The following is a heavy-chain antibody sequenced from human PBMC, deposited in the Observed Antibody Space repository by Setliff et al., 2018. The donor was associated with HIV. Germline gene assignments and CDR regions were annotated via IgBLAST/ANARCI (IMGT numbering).Heavy chain of an antibody. V-gene: IGHV4-31*03. CDR2: IYYSGTT. Sequence: PSETLSLTCTVSGASISSGGYYWSWIRQHPGKGLEWIGYIYYSGTTYYNPSLKSRVTISVDTSKNQFSLKLSSVTAADTAVYYCARDTYDSRGYFFGYWGQGTLVTVSS. J-gene: IGHJ4*02. CDR3: ARDTYDSRGYFFGY. D-gene: IGHD3-22*01. CDR1: GASISSGGYY.